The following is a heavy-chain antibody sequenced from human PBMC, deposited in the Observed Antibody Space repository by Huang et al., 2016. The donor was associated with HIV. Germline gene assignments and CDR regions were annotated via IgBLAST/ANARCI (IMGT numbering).Heavy chain of an antibody. Sequence: QVQLVESGGGVVQPGRSLRLSCAAFGFTFTKFDMHWVRQAPGKGREWVAIISYDGSSQYHADSVKGRFTISRDNSKNTVYLQMNSLRVEDTAVYYCAKDGRGSGTYYDYFEYWGQGTLVTVSS. J-gene: IGHJ4*02. CDR3: AKDGRGSGTYYDYFEY. CDR1: GFTFTKFD. CDR2: ISYDGSSQ. D-gene: IGHD1-26*01. V-gene: IGHV3-30*18.